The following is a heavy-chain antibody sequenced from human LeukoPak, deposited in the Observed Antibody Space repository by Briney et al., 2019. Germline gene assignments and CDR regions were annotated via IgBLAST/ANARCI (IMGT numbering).Heavy chain of an antibody. D-gene: IGHD2-15*01. J-gene: IGHJ5*02. V-gene: IGHV3-33*01. CDR1: GFTFSSSG. Sequence: GGSPRLSCAASGFTFSSSGMHWVRQAPGKGLEWVAVILYNGSNKYYADSVKGRFTISRDNSKNTLYLQMNSLRVEDTAVYYCARAGGYCSGGSCYRGYSWFDPWGQGTLVTVSS. CDR2: ILYNGSNK. CDR3: ARAGGYCSGGSCYRGYSWFDP.